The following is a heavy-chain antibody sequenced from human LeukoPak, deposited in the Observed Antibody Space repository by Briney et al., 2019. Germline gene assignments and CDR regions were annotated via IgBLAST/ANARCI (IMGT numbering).Heavy chain of an antibody. Sequence: GGSLGLSCAASGFSFSSYWMSWVRQAPGKGLGWVANIKHDGSEKYYVDSVKGRFTISRDNAKNSLYLQMSSLRAEDTAVYYCARDRWGYLLDYWGQGTLVTVSS. CDR1: GFSFSSYW. D-gene: IGHD2-15*01. J-gene: IGHJ4*02. CDR2: IKHDGSEK. CDR3: ARDRWGYLLDY. V-gene: IGHV3-7*01.